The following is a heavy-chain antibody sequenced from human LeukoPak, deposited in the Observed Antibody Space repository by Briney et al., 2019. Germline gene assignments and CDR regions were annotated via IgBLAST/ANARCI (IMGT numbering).Heavy chain of an antibody. CDR1: GGTFSSYA. CDR2: IIPIFGTA. CDR3: ARDRGDSSSWSEGYDY. Sequence: ASVKVSCKASGGTFSSYAIGWVRQAPGQGLEWMGGIIPIFGTANYAQKFQGRVTITADESTSTAYMELSSLRSEDTAVYYCARDRGDSSSWSEGYDYWGQGTLVTVSS. D-gene: IGHD6-13*01. V-gene: IGHV1-69*01. J-gene: IGHJ4*02.